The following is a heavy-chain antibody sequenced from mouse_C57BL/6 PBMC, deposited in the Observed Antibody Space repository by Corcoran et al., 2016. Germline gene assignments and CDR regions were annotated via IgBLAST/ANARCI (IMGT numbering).Heavy chain of an antibody. D-gene: IGHD1-1*01. V-gene: IGHV1-76*01. J-gene: IGHJ3*01. CDR1: GYTFTDYY. Sequence: QVQLKQSGAELVRPGASVKLSCKASGYTFTDYYINWVKQRPGQGLEWIARIYPGSGNTYYNEKFKGKATLTAEKSSSTAYMQLSSLTSEDSAVYFCASLGSSSFAYWGQGTLVTVSA. CDR2: IYPGSGNT. CDR3: ASLGSSSFAY.